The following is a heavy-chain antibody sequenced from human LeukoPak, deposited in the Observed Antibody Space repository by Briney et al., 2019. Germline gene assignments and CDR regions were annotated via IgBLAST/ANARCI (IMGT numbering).Heavy chain of an antibody. D-gene: IGHD6-19*01. V-gene: IGHV1-69*13. J-gene: IGHJ5*02. CDR3: ARVGGSAWLVRFDP. Sequence: GASVKVSCKASGGTFSSYAISWVRQAPGQGLEWMGGIIPIFGTANYAQKFQGRVTITADESTSTAYMELSSLRSEDTAVYYCARVGGSAWLVRFDPWGQGTLVTVSS. CDR1: GGTFSSYA. CDR2: IIPIFGTA.